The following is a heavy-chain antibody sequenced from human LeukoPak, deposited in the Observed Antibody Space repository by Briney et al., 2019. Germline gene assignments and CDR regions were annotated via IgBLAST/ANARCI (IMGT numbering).Heavy chain of an antibody. V-gene: IGHV3-30*02. CDR3: ARDRGHDSGSYYNYYYMDV. CDR2: IRYDGSNK. Sequence: QSGGSLRLSCAASGFTFSSYGMHWVRQAPGKGLEWVAFIRYDGSNKYHADSVKGRFTISRDNSKNTLYLQMNSLRAEDTAVYYCARDRGHDSGSYYNYYYMDVWGKGTTVTISS. J-gene: IGHJ6*03. D-gene: IGHD1-26*01. CDR1: GFTFSSYG.